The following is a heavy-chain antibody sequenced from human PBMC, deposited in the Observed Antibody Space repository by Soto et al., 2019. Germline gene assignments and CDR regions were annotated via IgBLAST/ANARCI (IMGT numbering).Heavy chain of an antibody. CDR1: GASINSSPFY. Sequence: SETLSLTCTVSGASINSSPFYWGWVRQPPGKGLEWIGSVSYSGSTYDNAPLKSRVAISVDTSKNQFSLKLTSVTAADTAIYICSRASDDEYGDFGCFDPWVQGTSVTVSS. J-gene: IGHJ5*02. CDR3: SRASDDEYGDFGCFDP. CDR2: VSYSGST. D-gene: IGHD4-17*01. V-gene: IGHV4-39*01.